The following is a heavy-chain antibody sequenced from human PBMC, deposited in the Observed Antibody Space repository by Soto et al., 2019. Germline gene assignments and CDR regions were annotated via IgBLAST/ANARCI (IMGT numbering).Heavy chain of an antibody. D-gene: IGHD1-26*01. CDR1: GDSVSSKSAA. V-gene: IGHV6-1*01. CDR3: TRALSGSYDS. J-gene: IGHJ5*01. CDR2: TYYRSKWST. Sequence: SQILSLTCAISGDSVSSKSAAWNWIRQSPSRGLEWLGRTYYRSKWSTDYAVSVKSRITINPDTSKNQFSLQLNSVTPEDTAVYYCTRALSGSYDSWGQGTLVTVSS.